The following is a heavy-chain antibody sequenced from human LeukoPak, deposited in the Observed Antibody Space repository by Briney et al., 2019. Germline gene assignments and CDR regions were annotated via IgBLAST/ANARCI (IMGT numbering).Heavy chain of an antibody. D-gene: IGHD1-26*01. V-gene: IGHV3-53*01. Sequence: GGSLRLSCAASGFSVSSKYMSWVRQAPGKGLEWVSEIYSDGRTYYAASVKGRFSISRDNSKNTVYFQMNSLRAEDTAVYYCARDLREHGVFDIWGQGTMVTVSS. CDR2: IYSDGRT. J-gene: IGHJ3*02. CDR1: GFSVSSKY. CDR3: ARDLREHGVFDI.